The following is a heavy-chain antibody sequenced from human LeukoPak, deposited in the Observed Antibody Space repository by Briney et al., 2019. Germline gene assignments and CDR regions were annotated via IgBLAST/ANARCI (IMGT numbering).Heavy chain of an antibody. CDR3: ARRSLGYCSGGTCSSDSFDI. D-gene: IGHD2-15*01. J-gene: IGHJ3*02. Sequence: GESLKISFKGSGYNFPIYWIGWVRQMPGKGLEWMGIIYPGDSDTKYSPSFQGQVTISADKSIFTAYLQWTSLKASDTAMYYCARRSLGYCSGGTCSSDSFDIWGQGTMVTVSS. CDR1: GYNFPIYW. CDR2: IYPGDSDT. V-gene: IGHV5-51*01.